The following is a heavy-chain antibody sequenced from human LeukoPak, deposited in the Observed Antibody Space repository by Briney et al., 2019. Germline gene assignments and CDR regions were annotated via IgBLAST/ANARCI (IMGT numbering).Heavy chain of an antibody. J-gene: IGHJ4*02. D-gene: IGHD3-22*01. CDR2: ISYDGSNK. CDR1: GFTFSSYG. V-gene: IGHV3-30*18. CDR3: AKDYYDSSGYYYSSAVDY. Sequence: GRSLRLSCAASGFTFSSYGMHWVRQAPGKGLEWVAVISYDGSNKYYADSVKGRFTISRDNSKNTLYLQMNSLRAEDTAVYYCAKDYYDSSGYYYSSAVDYWGQGTLVTDSS.